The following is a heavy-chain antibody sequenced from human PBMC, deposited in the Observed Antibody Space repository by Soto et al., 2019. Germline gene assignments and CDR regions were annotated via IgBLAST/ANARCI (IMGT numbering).Heavy chain of an antibody. Sequence: QVQLQESGPGLVKPSQTLSLTCTVSGGSISTGGSYWSWIRQHPGRGLEWIGYIYHSGMTFSNPSLQSRVAISIDTSENQFSLKLSSVTAADTAVYYCATVRWELHDAFDIWGHGTMVSVSS. V-gene: IGHV4-31*03. CDR1: GGSISTGGSY. D-gene: IGHD4-17*01. CDR2: IYHSGMT. CDR3: ATVRWELHDAFDI. J-gene: IGHJ3*02.